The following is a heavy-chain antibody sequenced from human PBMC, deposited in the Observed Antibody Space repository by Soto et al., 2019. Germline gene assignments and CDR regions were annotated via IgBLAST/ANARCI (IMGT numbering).Heavy chain of an antibody. J-gene: IGHJ3*02. Sequence: VQLVESGGGVVQPGRSLRLSCAASGFTFSNAWMSWVRQAPGKGLEWVGRIKSKTDGGTTDYAAPVKGRFTISRDDSKNTLYLQMNSLKTEDTAVYYCTTDILTYYYDSSGYHDDAFDIWGQGTMVTVSS. D-gene: IGHD3-22*01. V-gene: IGHV3-15*01. CDR1: GFTFSNAW. CDR3: TTDILTYYYDSSGYHDDAFDI. CDR2: IKSKTDGGTT.